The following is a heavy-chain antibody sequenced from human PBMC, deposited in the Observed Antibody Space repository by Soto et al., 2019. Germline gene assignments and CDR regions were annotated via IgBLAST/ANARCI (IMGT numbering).Heavy chain of an antibody. V-gene: IGHV4-39*01. J-gene: IGHJ3*01. Sequence: SETLSLNCAVSGGSISSSSSYWGWVRQPPGKGLEWVGNIHYDGTTYYNPSLKTRVTLSVATSENQFSLKLNSVTAADTAVYHCARLRCTTTTCYNLVAFDVWGQGTMVTVSS. D-gene: IGHD2-2*02. CDR2: IHYDGTT. CDR3: ARLRCTTTTCYNLVAFDV. CDR1: GGSISSSSSY.